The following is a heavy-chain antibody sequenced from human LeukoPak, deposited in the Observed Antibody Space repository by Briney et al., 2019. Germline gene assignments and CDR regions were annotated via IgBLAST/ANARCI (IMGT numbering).Heavy chain of an antibody. Sequence: GESLKISCKGSGYSFTSNWITWVRQMPGKGLEWMGRIDPSDSNTNYSPSFQGHVTISADKSISTAYVQWSSLKASDTAIYYCARLNPLYNKADFYGMDVWGQGTTVTVYS. D-gene: IGHD5-24*01. J-gene: IGHJ6*02. CDR2: IDPSDSNT. V-gene: IGHV5-10-1*01. CDR1: GYSFTSNW. CDR3: ARLNPLYNKADFYGMDV.